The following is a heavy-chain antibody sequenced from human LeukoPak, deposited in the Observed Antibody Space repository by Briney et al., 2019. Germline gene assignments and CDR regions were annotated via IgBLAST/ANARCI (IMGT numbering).Heavy chain of an antibody. D-gene: IGHD3-10*01. V-gene: IGHV4-59*01. CDR2: IYYSGST. J-gene: IGHJ6*02. Sequence: SETLSLTCTVSGGSISSYYWSWIRQPPGKGLEWIGYIYYSGSTNYNPSLKSRVTISVDTSKNQFSLKLSSVTAADTAVYYCARAVYYYGSGSYYNHGMDVWGQGTTVTVSS. CDR3: ARAVYYYGSGSYYNHGMDV. CDR1: GGSISSYY.